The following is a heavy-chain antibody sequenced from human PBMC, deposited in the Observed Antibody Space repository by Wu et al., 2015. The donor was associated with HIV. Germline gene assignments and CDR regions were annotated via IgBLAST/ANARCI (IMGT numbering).Heavy chain of an antibody. Sequence: QVQLQESGPGLVKPSETLSLTCAVSGYSITSGNYWGWIRQPPGKGLQWTGSIYQSGNTYDNASLKSRVTMSVDTSKNQFSLRLSSVTAADTAIYYCARHVPKIKYFFDYWGQGMLVTVSS. J-gene: IGHJ4*02. CDR3: ARHVPKIKYFFDY. V-gene: IGHV4-38-2*01. D-gene: IGHD2-2*01. CDR1: GYSITSGNY. CDR2: IYQSGNT.